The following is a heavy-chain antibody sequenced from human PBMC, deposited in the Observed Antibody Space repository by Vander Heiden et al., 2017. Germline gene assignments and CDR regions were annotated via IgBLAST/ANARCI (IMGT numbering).Heavy chain of an antibody. CDR3: ARPTLAYCGGDCDKNYYYYGMDV. CDR2: IIPIFGTA. CDR1: GGTFSSYA. V-gene: IGHV1-69*01. Sequence: QVQLVQSGAEVKEPGSSVKVPCKASGGTFSSYAISWVRQAPGQGLEWMGGIIPIFGTANYAQKFQGRVTITADESTSTAYMELSSLRSEDTAVYYCARPTLAYCGGDCDKNYYYYGMDVWGQGTTVTVSS. D-gene: IGHD2-21*02. J-gene: IGHJ6*02.